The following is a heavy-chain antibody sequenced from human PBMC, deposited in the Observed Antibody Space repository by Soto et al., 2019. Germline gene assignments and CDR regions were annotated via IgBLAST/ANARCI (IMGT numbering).Heavy chain of an antibody. CDR3: ARSTMVRGVTP. Sequence: ASVKVSCKASGYTFTSYAMHWVRQAPGQRLEWMGWINAGNGNTKYSQKFQGRVTITRDTSASTAYMELSSLRSEDTAVYYCARSTMVRGVTPWGQGTLVNVSS. CDR1: GYTFTSYA. V-gene: IGHV1-3*01. J-gene: IGHJ5*02. CDR2: INAGNGNT. D-gene: IGHD3-10*01.